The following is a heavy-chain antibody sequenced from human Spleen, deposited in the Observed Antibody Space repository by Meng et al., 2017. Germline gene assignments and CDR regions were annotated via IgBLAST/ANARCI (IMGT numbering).Heavy chain of an antibody. J-gene: IGHJ4*02. Sequence: ASVKVSCKASGYTFTGHYMHWVRQAPGQGLEWMGRMNPLSGDADFPQKFQGRVTMTRDTSINTAYMELSRLTSDDTAVYYCAKGDPGSVTGDYWGQGTLVTVSS. V-gene: IGHV1-2*06. CDR3: AKGDPGSVTGDY. D-gene: IGHD2-8*02. CDR2: MNPLSGDA. CDR1: GYTFTGHY.